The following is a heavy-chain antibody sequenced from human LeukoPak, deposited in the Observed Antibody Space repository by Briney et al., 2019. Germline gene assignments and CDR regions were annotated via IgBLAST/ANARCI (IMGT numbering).Heavy chain of an antibody. V-gene: IGHV3-7*01. CDR3: ASSPAYSSSWEAIDN. D-gene: IGHD6-13*01. CDR1: GFTFNSYS. Sequence: PGGSLRLSCTASGFTFNSYSMTWVRQAPGMGLEWVANIKHDGSEKYYVDSVRGRFTISRDNAKNSLYLQMNSLSAGDTAVYFCASSPAYSSSWEAIDNWGQGTLVTVSS. CDR2: IKHDGSEK. J-gene: IGHJ4*02.